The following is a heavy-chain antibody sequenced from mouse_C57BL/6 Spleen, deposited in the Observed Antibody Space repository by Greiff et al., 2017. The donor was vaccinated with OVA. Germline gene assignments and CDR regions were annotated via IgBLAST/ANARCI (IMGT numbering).Heavy chain of an antibody. CDR1: GYTFTSYW. J-gene: IGHJ1*03. V-gene: IGHV1-64*01. D-gene: IGHD1-2*01. CDR2: IHPNSGST. CDR3: ARFDADGSYWYFDV. Sequence: VQLQQSGAELVKPGASVKLSCKASGYTFTSYWMHWVKQRPGQGLEWIGMIHPNSGSTNYNEKFKSKATLTVDKSSSTAYMQLSSLTSEDSAVYYCARFDADGSYWYFDVWGTGTTVTVSS.